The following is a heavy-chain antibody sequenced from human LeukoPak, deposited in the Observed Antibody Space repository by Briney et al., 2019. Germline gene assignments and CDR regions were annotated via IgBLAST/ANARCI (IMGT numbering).Heavy chain of an antibody. V-gene: IGHV4-34*01. CDR3: ARVGVVVAAQYYFDY. CDR2: INHSGST. D-gene: IGHD2-15*01. J-gene: IGHJ4*02. Sequence: PSETLSLTCAVYGGSFSGYYWSWIRQPPGKGLEWIGEINHSGSTSYNPSLKSRVTISVDTSKNQFSLKLSSVTAADTAVYYCARVGVVVAAQYYFDYRGQGTLVTVSS. CDR1: GGSFSGYY.